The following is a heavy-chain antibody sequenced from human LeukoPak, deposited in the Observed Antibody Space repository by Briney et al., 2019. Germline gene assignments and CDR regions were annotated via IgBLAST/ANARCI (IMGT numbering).Heavy chain of an antibody. Sequence: GGSLRLSCAASGFTFSSYAMSWVRQAPGKGLEWVSGLSGSGGSTYYTDSVKGRFTISRDNSNNTLYLQMNTLIVEDTAVYYCAKDSRYGGSFNDVFNRWGKGTIVIVS. J-gene: IGHJ3*02. D-gene: IGHD3-16*01. CDR2: LSGSGGST. CDR1: GFTFSSYA. CDR3: AKDSRYGGSFNDVFNR. V-gene: IGHV3-23*01.